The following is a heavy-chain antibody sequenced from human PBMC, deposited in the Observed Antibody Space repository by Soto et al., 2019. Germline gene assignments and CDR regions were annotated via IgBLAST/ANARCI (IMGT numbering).Heavy chain of an antibody. V-gene: IGHV1-46*01. D-gene: IGHD3-3*01. CDR1: GYTFTSYY. CDR2: INPSGGST. J-gene: IGHJ5*02. CDR3: ARDQTIFGVVIIPFDP. Sequence: ASVKVSCKASGYTFTSYYMHWVRQAPGQGLEWMGIINPSGGSTSYAQKFQGRVTMTRDTSTSTVYMELSSLRSEDTAVYYCARDQTIFGVVIIPFDPWGQGTLVTVS.